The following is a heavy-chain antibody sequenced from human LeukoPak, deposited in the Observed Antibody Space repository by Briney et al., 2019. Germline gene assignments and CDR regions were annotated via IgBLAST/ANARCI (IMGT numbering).Heavy chain of an antibody. Sequence: GGSLRLSCAASGFTVSSNYMSWVRQAPGKGLEWVSVIYSGGSTYYADSVKGRFTISRDNSKNTLYLQMNSLRAEDTAVYYCARRYDFWSGYFDYWGQGNLVTVSS. V-gene: IGHV3-66*02. CDR3: ARRYDFWSGYFDY. J-gene: IGHJ4*02. D-gene: IGHD3-3*01. CDR1: GFTVSSNY. CDR2: IYSGGST.